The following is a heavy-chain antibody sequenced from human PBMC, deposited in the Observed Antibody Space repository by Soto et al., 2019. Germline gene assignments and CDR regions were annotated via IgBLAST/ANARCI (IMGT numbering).Heavy chain of an antibody. CDR2: ISGSGGST. J-gene: IGHJ3*02. V-gene: IGHV3-23*01. D-gene: IGHD6-19*01. CDR1: GFTFSSYA. Sequence: GGSLRLSCAASGFTFSSYAMSWVRQAPGKGLEWVSAISGSGGSTYYADSVKGRFTISRDNSKNTLYLQMNSLRAEDTAVYYCAKDPGYSSGWPRGGAFDIWGQGTMVTVSS. CDR3: AKDPGYSSGWPRGGAFDI.